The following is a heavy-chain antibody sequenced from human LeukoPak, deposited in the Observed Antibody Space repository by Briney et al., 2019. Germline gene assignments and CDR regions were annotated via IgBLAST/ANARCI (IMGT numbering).Heavy chain of an antibody. CDR2: IYTSGST. D-gene: IGHD1-26*01. J-gene: IGHJ4*02. Sequence: PSETLSLTCSVSGCFISSHYWSWIRQPPGKGLEWIGYIYTSGSTNYNPSLKSRVTISVDTSKNQFSLRLSCVTAADTAMYCCASAYSRSYSHFDDWGQGTLVTVSS. CDR1: GCFISSHY. CDR3: ASAYSRSYSHFDD. V-gene: IGHV4-4*09.